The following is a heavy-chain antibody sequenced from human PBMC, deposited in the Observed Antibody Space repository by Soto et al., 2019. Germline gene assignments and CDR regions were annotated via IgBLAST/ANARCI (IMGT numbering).Heavy chain of an antibody. CDR1: GNRFIRYE. J-gene: IGHJ3*02. Sequence: GGSGKGSCKASGNRFIRYEGNWGGQATGQRGEGIGWMNPNSGNTAFAEKFQGRVTMTRDTPISTAYMELSGLTSEDTAVYYCARYPYTSYCSDGSCSYDAFDIWGQGTVVTVSS. V-gene: IGHV1-8*01. CDR2: MNPNSGNT. D-gene: IGHD2-15*01. CDR3: ARYPYTSYCSDGSCSYDAFDI.